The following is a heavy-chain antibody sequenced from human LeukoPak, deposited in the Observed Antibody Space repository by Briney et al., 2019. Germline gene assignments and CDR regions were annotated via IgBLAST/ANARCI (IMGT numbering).Heavy chain of an antibody. CDR3: AKDNRITIFGVVLGAFDI. J-gene: IGHJ3*02. D-gene: IGHD3-3*01. CDR2: IYSGGST. V-gene: IGHV3-53*01. CDR1: GFTVSSNY. Sequence: GGSLRLSCAASGFTVSSNYMSWVRQAPGKGLEWVSVIYSGGSTYYADSVKGRFTISRDNSKNTLYLQMNSLRAEDTAVYYCAKDNRITIFGVVLGAFDIWGQGTMVTVSS.